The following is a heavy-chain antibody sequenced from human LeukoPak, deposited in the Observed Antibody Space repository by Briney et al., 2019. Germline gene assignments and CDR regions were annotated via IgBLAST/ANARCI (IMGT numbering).Heavy chain of an antibody. CDR1: GFTFSSYW. J-gene: IGHJ6*02. Sequence: SGGSLRLSCAASGFTFSSYWMHWVRQAPGKGLVWVSRINSDGSSTSYADSVKGRFTISRDNAKNTLYLQMNSLRAEDTAVYYCARELKITEPYYYGMDVWGQGTTVTVSS. V-gene: IGHV3-74*01. D-gene: IGHD3-10*01. CDR3: ARELKITEPYYYGMDV. CDR2: INSDGSST.